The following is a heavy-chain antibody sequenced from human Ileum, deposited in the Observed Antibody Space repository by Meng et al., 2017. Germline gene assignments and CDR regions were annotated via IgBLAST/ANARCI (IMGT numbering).Heavy chain of an antibody. J-gene: IGHJ4*02. CDR3: AKGISVIPTAFDH. CDR2: LSASGRTP. D-gene: IGHD2/OR15-2a*01. V-gene: IGHV3-23*01. Sequence: EVTLLESGGGRVQPGGSLTLSCVGSEFTFNNFAMTWVRQTPGKGLGWVASLSASGRTPEYADSVKGRFTVSRDNSKNALFLHMTNLRVADTALYSCAKGISVIPTAFDHWGQGTLVTVSS. CDR1: EFTFNNFA.